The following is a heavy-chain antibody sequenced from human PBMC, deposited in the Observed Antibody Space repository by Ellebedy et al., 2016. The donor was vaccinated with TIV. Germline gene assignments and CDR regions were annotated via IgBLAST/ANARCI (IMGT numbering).Heavy chain of an antibody. Sequence: PGGSLRLSCVASGFTFSGYAMSWVRQAPGKGLELVSGINAGGGKTYYADSGKGRFTISRDNSKNTLYLQMNSLRAEDTAVYYCAKDRTPGDGYWVFDQWGQGALVTVSS. CDR3: AKDRTPGDGYWVFDQ. CDR2: INAGGGKT. D-gene: IGHD5-18*01. J-gene: IGHJ4*02. CDR1: GFTFSGYA. V-gene: IGHV3-23*01.